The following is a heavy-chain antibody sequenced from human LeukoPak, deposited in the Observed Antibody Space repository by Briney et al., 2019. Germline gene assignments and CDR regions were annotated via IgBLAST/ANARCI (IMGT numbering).Heavy chain of an antibody. CDR3: ARVADPYSGSYFDY. CDR1: GYTFTSYG. J-gene: IGHJ4*02. Sequence: GASVKVSCKASGYTFTSYGISWVRQAPGQGLEWMGWISAYNGNTNYAQKLQGRVTMTTDTSTSTAYMELRSLRSNDTAVYYCARVADPYSGSYFDYWGQGTLVTVSS. D-gene: IGHD1-26*01. V-gene: IGHV1-18*01. CDR2: ISAYNGNT.